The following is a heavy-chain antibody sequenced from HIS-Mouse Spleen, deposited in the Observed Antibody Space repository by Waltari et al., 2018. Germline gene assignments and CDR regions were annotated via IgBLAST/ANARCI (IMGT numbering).Heavy chain of an antibody. V-gene: IGHV4-39*07. CDR1: GGSISSSSYY. CDR2: IYYSGRT. J-gene: IGHJ2*01. Sequence: QLQLQESGPGLVNPSETLSRTCTVSGGSISSSSYYWGGIRQPPGKGLEWIGSIYYSGRTYYNPSLKSRVTISVDPSKNQFSLKLSSVTAADTAVYYCAREIPYSSSWYDWYFDLWGRGTLVTVSS. D-gene: IGHD6-13*01. CDR3: AREIPYSSSWYDWYFDL.